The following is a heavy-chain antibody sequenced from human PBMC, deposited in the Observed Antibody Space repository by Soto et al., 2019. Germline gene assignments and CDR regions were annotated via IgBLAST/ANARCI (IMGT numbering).Heavy chain of an antibody. J-gene: IGHJ4*02. V-gene: IGHV1-46*03. CDR1: GYTFTSYY. CDR2: INPSGGST. CDR3: ARSYFDILAGYYVIFDY. D-gene: IGHD3-9*01. Sequence: ASVKVSCKASGYTFTSYYMHWVRQAPGQGLEWMGIINPSGGSTSYAQKFQGRVTMTRDTSTSTVYMELSSLRSEDTAVYYCARSYFDILAGYYVIFDYWGKGSLDTVSS.